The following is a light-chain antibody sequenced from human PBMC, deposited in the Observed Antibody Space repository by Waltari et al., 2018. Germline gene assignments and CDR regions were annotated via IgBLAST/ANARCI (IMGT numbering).Light chain of an antibody. J-gene: IGLJ3*02. V-gene: IGLV2-14*03. CDR3: NSYTGSSTSVL. CDR1: SADVGGYNY. CDR2: DVN. Sequence: QSALPQPASVSGSPGQSITISCTGTSADVGGYNYVSWYQHHPGKAPKLIIYDVNKRPSVVSNRFSGSKSGNTASLTISGLQADDEAYYYCNSYTGSSTSVLFGGGTKLTVL.